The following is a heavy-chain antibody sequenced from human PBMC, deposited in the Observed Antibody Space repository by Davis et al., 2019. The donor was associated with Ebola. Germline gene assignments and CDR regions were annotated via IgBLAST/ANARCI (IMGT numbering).Heavy chain of an antibody. Sequence: RAPGQGLEWMGWIDTNTGNPTYAQGFTGRFVFSLDTSVSTAYLQISSLKAEDTAVYYCARGRSIADYWGQGTLVTVSS. D-gene: IGHD6-6*01. CDR3: ARGRSIADY. CDR2: IDTNTGNP. V-gene: IGHV7-4-1*02. J-gene: IGHJ4*02.